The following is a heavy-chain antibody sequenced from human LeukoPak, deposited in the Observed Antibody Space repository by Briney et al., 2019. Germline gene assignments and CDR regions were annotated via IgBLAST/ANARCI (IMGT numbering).Heavy chain of an antibody. CDR1: GYTFTSYG. Sequence: ASVKVSCKASGYTFTSYGISWVRQAPGQGLEWMGWISAYNGNTNYAQKLQGRVTMTTDTSTSTAYMELRSLRSDDTAVYYCAREGDIVVVPAAIRHSFYYYGMDVWGQGTTVTVSS. V-gene: IGHV1-18*01. D-gene: IGHD2-2*01. CDR3: AREGDIVVVPAAIRHSFYYYGMDV. CDR2: ISAYNGNT. J-gene: IGHJ6*02.